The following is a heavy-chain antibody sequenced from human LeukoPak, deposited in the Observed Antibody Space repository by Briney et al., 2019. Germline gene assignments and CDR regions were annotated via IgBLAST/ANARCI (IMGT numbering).Heavy chain of an antibody. CDR1: GFSFTTYG. J-gene: IGHJ4*02. CDR3: AKENGGSYRCVEK. V-gene: IGHV3-30*02. Sequence: PGWSLRLSCAASGFSFTTYGMHWVRQAPGKGLEWVAFIRYDGIREHYADSVRGRFTISRDISKNTLYLQMNSLRPEDTAVYYCAKENGGSYRCVEKWGQGTLVTVSS. D-gene: IGHD6-25*01. CDR2: IRYDGIRE.